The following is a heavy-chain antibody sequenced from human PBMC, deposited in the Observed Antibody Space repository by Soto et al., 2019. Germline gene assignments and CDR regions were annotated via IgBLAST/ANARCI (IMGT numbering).Heavy chain of an antibody. CDR1: GGSISSYY. CDR2: IYYSGST. J-gene: IGHJ3*02. D-gene: IGHD2-15*01. CDR3: ARHTRYCSGGSCYRAAFDI. V-gene: IGHV4-59*08. Sequence: SETLSLTCTVSGGSISSYYWSWIRQPPGKGLEWIGYIYYSGSTNYSPSLKSRVTISVDTSKNQFSLKLSSVTAADTAVYYCARHTRYCSGGSCYRAAFDIWGQGTMVTVSS.